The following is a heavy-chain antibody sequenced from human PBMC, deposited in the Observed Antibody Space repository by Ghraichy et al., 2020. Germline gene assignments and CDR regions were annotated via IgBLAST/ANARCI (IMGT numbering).Heavy chain of an antibody. Sequence: SETLSLTCTVSGGSVTSGSYYWSWIRQPPGKGLEWIGSIYYSGSTNYNPSLKSRVTISVDTSNNQFSLNLSSVTAADTAVYYCARAPLLEWSPVFLYYFYYMDVWGTGTTVTVSS. CDR1: GGSVTSGSYY. CDR3: ARAPLLEWSPVFLYYFYYMDV. J-gene: IGHJ6*03. CDR2: IYYSGST. D-gene: IGHD3-3*01. V-gene: IGHV4-61*01.